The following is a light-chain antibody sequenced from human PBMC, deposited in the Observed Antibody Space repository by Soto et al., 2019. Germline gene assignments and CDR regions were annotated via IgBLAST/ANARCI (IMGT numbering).Light chain of an antibody. V-gene: IGLV2-14*01. CDR2: EVR. CDR3: SSYSSTTLV. J-gene: IGLJ1*01. CDR1: SGDVGGHDY. Sequence: QSVLTQPASVSGSPGQSITISCTGTSGDVGGHDYVSWYQQHPGKAPKLIIYEVRNRPSGVSNRFSGSKSGNTASLTISGLQAEDEADYYCSSYSSTTLVFGTGTKVTVL.